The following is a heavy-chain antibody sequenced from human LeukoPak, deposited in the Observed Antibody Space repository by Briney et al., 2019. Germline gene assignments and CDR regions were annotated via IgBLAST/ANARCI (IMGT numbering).Heavy chain of an antibody. Sequence: PSETLSLTCSVSGGSLYSDNYYWGWIRQPPGKGLEWIGSVRYSGSTYYNPSLQSRVTISVDTSKNQFSLNLRSVTAADMAVYYCARDRRRVGARGDAFDIWGQGTMVTISS. CDR3: ARDRRRVGARGDAFDI. J-gene: IGHJ3*02. D-gene: IGHD1-26*01. CDR1: GGSLYSDNYY. V-gene: IGHV4-39*07. CDR2: VRYSGST.